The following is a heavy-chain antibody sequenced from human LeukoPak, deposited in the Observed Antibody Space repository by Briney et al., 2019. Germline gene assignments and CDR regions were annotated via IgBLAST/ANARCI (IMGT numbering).Heavy chain of an antibody. CDR2: ISYDGSNK. CDR3: ARDQYNGNYGDYYYYYMDV. CDR1: GFTFSSYA. D-gene: IGHD1-26*01. V-gene: IGHV3-30*04. J-gene: IGHJ6*03. Sequence: AGGSLRLSCAASGFTFSSYAMHWVRQAPGKGLEWVAVISYDGSNKYYADSVKGRFTISRDNSKNTLYLQMNSLRAEDTAVYYCARDQYNGNYGDYYYYYMDVWGKGTTVTISS.